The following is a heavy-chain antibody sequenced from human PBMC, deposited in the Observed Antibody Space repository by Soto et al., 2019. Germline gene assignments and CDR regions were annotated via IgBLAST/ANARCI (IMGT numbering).Heavy chain of an antibody. J-gene: IGHJ5*02. Sequence: SETLSLTCAVSSGSISRGGYSWSWIRQPPGKGLEWIGYIYHSGSTYYNPSLKSRVTISVDRSKNQFSLKLSSVTAADTAVYYCARGVVRGVISWFDPWGQGTLVTVSS. CDR2: IYHSGST. CDR3: ARGVVRGVISWFDP. V-gene: IGHV4-30-2*01. CDR1: SGSISRGGYS. D-gene: IGHD3-10*01.